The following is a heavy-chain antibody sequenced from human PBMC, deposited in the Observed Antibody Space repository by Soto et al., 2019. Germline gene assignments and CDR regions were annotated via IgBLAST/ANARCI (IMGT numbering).Heavy chain of an antibody. D-gene: IGHD3-22*01. CDR3: ARGSYDSSGYYYHYFDY. V-gene: IGHV1-69*13. CDR1: GGTFSSYA. J-gene: IGHJ4*02. Sequence: SVKVSCKXSGGTFSSYAISWVRQAPGQGLEWMGGIIPIFGTANYAQKFQGRVTITADESTSTAYMELSSLRSEDTAVYYCARGSYDSSGYYYHYFDYWGQGTLVTVSS. CDR2: IIPIFGTA.